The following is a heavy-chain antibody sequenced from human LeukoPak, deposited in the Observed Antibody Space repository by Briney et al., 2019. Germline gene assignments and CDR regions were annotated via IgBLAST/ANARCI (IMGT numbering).Heavy chain of an antibody. CDR2: IYTSGST. D-gene: IGHD2-2*02. Sequence: PSETLSLTRTVSGGSISSYYWSWLRQPAGKELEWIGRIYTSGSTNYNPSLKSPVTMSVDTSKNQFSLKLRSVTAADTAVYDCARAPEGGYCSSTSCYTSPFDYWGQGTLVTVSS. V-gene: IGHV4-4*07. CDR1: GGSISSYY. CDR3: ARAPEGGYCSSTSCYTSPFDY. J-gene: IGHJ4*02.